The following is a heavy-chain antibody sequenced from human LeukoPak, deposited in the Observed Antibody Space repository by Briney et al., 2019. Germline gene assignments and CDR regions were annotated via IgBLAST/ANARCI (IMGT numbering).Heavy chain of an antibody. D-gene: IGHD4-11*01. CDR3: ARDFFPDDYSNYARGYGMDV. Sequence: SETLSLTCTVSGGSISSYYWSWIRQPPGKGLEWIGYIYYSGSTYYNPSLKSRVTISVDTSKNQFSLKLSSVTAADTAVYYCARDFFPDDYSNYARGYGMDVWGQGTTVTVSS. J-gene: IGHJ6*02. CDR2: IYYSGST. V-gene: IGHV4-30-4*01. CDR1: GGSISSYY.